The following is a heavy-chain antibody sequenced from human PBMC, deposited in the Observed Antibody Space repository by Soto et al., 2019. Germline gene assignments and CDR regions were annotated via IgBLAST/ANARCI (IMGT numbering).Heavy chain of an antibody. CDR1: GYSFTTSG. Sequence: QAQLVQSGAEVKEPGASVKVSCKASGYSFTTSGITWVRQAPGQGLEWMGWISTYNGNTNYAQKLQDRVTLTTDTSTSTAYMELRSLRSDDTAVYYCARRLYGDYDYWGQGTLATVSS. D-gene: IGHD4-17*01. J-gene: IGHJ4*02. CDR2: ISTYNGNT. CDR3: ARRLYGDYDY. V-gene: IGHV1-18*01.